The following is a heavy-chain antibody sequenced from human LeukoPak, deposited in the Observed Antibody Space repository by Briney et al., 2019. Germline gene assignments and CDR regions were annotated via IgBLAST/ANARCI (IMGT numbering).Heavy chain of an antibody. CDR3: TGGSSALYYFHY. J-gene: IGHJ4*02. CDR2: TYYRSKWYN. D-gene: IGHD6-19*01. CDR1: GDSVSSNSAA. V-gene: IGHV6-1*01. Sequence: SQTLSLTFAISGDSVSSNSAAWNWIRQSPSRGLEWLGRTYYRSKWYNDYAVSVKGRITINPDTSKNQFSLQLNSVTPEDTAVYYCTGGSSALYYFHYWGQGTLVTVSS.